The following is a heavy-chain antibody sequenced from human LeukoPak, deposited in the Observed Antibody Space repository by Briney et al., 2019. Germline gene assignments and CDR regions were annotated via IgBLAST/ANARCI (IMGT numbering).Heavy chain of an antibody. CDR2: ISSTGSSL. CDR3: ARGGLEPFDI. J-gene: IGHJ3*02. D-gene: IGHD1-1*01. V-gene: IGHV3-11*04. CDR1: GFTFSGYY. Sequence: GGSLRLSCAASGFTFSGYYMTWIRQAPGKGLEWVSYISSTGSSLYYADSVKGRFTISRDDARNTLYLQMHSLRVEDTAVYYCARGGLEPFDIWGQGTMVTVSS.